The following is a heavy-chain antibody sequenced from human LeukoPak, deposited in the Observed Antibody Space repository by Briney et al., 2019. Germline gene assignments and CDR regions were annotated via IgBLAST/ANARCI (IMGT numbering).Heavy chain of an antibody. CDR2: VYHSGTT. CDR1: GGSISYHY. V-gene: IGHV4-59*11. J-gene: IGHJ4*02. Sequence: PSETLSLTCTVSGGSISYHYCNWIRQPTGKGLEWIGYVYHSGTTNYNPSLKSRVTISLDTSKNHFSLRLNSLTAADTAVYYCAITRRDTIFDHWGQGTLVTVSS. CDR3: AITRRDTIFDH. D-gene: IGHD5-18*01.